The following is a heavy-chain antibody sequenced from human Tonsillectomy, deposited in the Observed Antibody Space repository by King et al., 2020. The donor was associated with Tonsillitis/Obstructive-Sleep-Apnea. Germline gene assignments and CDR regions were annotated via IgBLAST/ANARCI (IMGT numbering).Heavy chain of an antibody. J-gene: IGHJ6*03. V-gene: IGHV5-51*01. CDR1: GYSFTSYW. CDR2: IYPGDSDT. Sequence: QLVQSGAEVKKPGESLKISCKGSGYSFTSYWIGWVRQMPGKGLEWMGIIYPGDSDTRYSPSFQGKVTISADKSISTAYLQGSSLKASDTAMYYCARLLSGRGYYMDVWGKGPTVTVSS. D-gene: IGHD2/OR15-2a*01. CDR3: ARLLSGRGYYMDV.